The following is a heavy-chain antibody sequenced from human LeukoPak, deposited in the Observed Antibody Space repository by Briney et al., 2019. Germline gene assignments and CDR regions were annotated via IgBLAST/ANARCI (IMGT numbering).Heavy chain of an antibody. CDR2: IYPGDSDA. CDR3: ARAPYSSSWEGYFDY. J-gene: IGHJ4*02. D-gene: IGHD6-13*01. Sequence: GESLKISCKGSGYSFTSYWIGWVRQMPGKGLEWMGIIYPGDSDARYSPSFQGQVTISADKSISTAYLQWSSLKASDTAMYYCARAPYSSSWEGYFDYWGQGTLVTVSS. CDR1: GYSFTSYW. V-gene: IGHV5-51*01.